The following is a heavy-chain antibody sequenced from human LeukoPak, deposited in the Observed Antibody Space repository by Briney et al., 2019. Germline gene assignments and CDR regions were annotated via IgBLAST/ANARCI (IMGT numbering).Heavy chain of an antibody. V-gene: IGHV3-30*18. CDR2: ISYDGSNK. D-gene: IGHD2-15*01. CDR3: AKDSTALVVAAKEALGY. Sequence: PGRSLRLSCAASGFTFSSYGMHWVRQAPGKGLEWVAVISYDGSNKYYADSVKGRFTISRDNSKNTLYLQMNSLRAEDTAVYYCAKDSTALVVAAKEALGYWGQGTLVTVSS. J-gene: IGHJ4*02. CDR1: GFTFSSYG.